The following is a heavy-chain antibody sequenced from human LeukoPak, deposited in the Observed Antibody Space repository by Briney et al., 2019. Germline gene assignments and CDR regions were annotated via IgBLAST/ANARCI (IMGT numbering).Heavy chain of an antibody. Sequence: ASVKVSCKASGYTFTNYYMNWVRQAPGRGLEWMGIINPSGGSTNYAQKFQGRVTVTRDTSTSTVYMELSSLRSEDTAMYYCAREGEIGYDLSDYWGQGTLVTVSS. D-gene: IGHD5-12*01. CDR2: INPSGGST. CDR3: AREGEIGYDLSDY. V-gene: IGHV1-46*01. CDR1: GYTFTNYY. J-gene: IGHJ4*02.